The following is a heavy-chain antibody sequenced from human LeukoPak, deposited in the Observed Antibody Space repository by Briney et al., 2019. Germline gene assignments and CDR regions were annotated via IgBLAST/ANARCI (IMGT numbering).Heavy chain of an antibody. J-gene: IGHJ4*02. V-gene: IGHV3-21*01. CDR1: GFTFSSYN. Sequence: GGSLRLSCAASGFTFSSYNMNWVRQAPGKGLEWVSSISSSGSYIYYADSVKGRFTISRDDAKNSLYLQMNSLRAEDTAVYYCARNSPTVTTLGNWGQGTLVTVSS. D-gene: IGHD4-17*01. CDR2: ISSSGSYI. CDR3: ARNSPTVTTLGN.